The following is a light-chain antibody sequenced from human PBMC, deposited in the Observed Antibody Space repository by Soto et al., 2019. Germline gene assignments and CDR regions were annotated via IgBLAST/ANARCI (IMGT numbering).Light chain of an antibody. CDR1: QSVSSN. J-gene: IGKJ1*01. V-gene: IGKV3-20*01. CDR2: DAS. CDR3: HQYSSSTKT. Sequence: ELVMTQSPATLSVSPGERATLSCRASQSVSSNLAWYQQKPGQAPRLLIFDASNRATGIPDRFSGSGSGTDFTLTISRLEPEDFAVYYCHQYSSSTKTFGQGTKVDI.